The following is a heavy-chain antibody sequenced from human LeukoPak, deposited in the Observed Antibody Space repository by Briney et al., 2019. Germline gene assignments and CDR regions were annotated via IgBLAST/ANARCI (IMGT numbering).Heavy chain of an antibody. D-gene: IGHD3-10*01. V-gene: IGHV1-69*02. CDR3: ARSRFDDSGSYYRDY. CDR2: IIPILGIA. CDR1: RGTFSSYT. J-gene: IGHJ4*02. Sequence: SVKVSCKASRGTFSSYTISWVRQAPGQGLEWMGRIIPILGIANYAQKFQGRVTITADKSTSTAYMELSSLRSEDTAVYYCARSRFDDSGSYYRDYWGQGTLVTVSS.